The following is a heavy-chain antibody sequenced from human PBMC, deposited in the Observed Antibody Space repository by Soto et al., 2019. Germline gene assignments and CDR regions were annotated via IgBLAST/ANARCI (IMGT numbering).Heavy chain of an antibody. V-gene: IGHV4-4*02. CDR1: GGSISSSNW. D-gene: IGHD3-16*01. CDR3: ARDQFGGDFDY. CDR2: IYHSGST. Sequence: PSETLSLTCAVSGGSISSSNWWSWVRQPPGKGLEWIGEIYHSGSTNYNPSLKSRDTKSVDKSKNQFSLKLNSVTAADTAVYYCARDQFGGDFDYWGQGTLVTVSS. J-gene: IGHJ4*02.